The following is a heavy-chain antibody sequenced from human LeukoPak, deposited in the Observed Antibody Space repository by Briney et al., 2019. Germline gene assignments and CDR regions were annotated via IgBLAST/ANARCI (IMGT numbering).Heavy chain of an antibody. CDR2: IWYDGSNK. J-gene: IGHJ6*02. CDR1: GFTFSSYG. Sequence: PGRSLRLSCAASGFTFSSYGMHWVRQAPGKGLEWVAVIWYDGSNKYYADSVKGRFTISRGNSKNTLYLQMNSLRAEDTAVYYCARERGWIQLWLNYYYGMDVWGQGTTVTVSS. CDR3: ARERGWIQLWLNYYYGMDV. D-gene: IGHD5-18*01. V-gene: IGHV3-33*01.